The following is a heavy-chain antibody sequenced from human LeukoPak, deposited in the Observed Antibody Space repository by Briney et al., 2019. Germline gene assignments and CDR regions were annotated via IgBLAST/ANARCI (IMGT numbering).Heavy chain of an antibody. D-gene: IGHD2-21*01. V-gene: IGHV3-74*01. CDR1: GFTFNNYW. CDR2: INRDGRST. CDR3: ARAHGDWYFDL. J-gene: IGHJ2*01. Sequence: PGGSLRLSCAASGFTFNNYWMHWVRQGPGKGLVWVSRINRDGRSTSYADSVKGRFTISRDNAKNTLYLQMNSLGAEDTAVYYCARAHGDWYFDLWGRGTLVAVSS.